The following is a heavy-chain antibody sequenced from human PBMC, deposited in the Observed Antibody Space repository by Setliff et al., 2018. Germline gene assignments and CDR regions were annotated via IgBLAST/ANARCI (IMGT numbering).Heavy chain of an antibody. CDR3: ARDNRGYAWDYYYYKDV. V-gene: IGHV7-4-1*02. Sequence: ASVKVSCKASGYTFTSYAMNWVRQAPGQGLEWMGWINTNTGNPTYAQGFTGRFVFSLDTSVSTAYLQISSLKAEDTAVYYCARDNRGYAWDYYYYKDVWGKGTTVTVSS. CDR2: INTNTGNP. D-gene: IGHD2-15*01. CDR1: GYTFTSYA. J-gene: IGHJ6*03.